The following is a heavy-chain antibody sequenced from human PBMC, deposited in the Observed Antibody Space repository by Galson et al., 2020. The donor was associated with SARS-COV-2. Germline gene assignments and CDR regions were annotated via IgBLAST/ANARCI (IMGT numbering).Heavy chain of an antibody. CDR3: ARAPDYDYYYLGV. J-gene: IGHJ6*03. CDR2: ISSSSSTI. Sequence: GGSLRLSCAASGFTFSSYSMNWVRQAPGKGLEWVSYISSSSSTIYYADSVKGRFTISRDNAKNSLYLQMNSLRAEDTAVYYCARAPDYDYYYLGVWGKGTTVTNSS. CDR1: GFTFSSYS. V-gene: IGHV3-48*01.